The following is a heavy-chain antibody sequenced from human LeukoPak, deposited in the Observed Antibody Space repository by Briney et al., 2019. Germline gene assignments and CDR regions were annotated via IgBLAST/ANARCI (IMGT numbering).Heavy chain of an antibody. CDR1: GFTFSSYA. CDR2: ISGSGGST. CDR3: AKDSKYSSSWAYYCYGMDV. V-gene: IGHV3-23*01. Sequence: GGSLRLSCAASGFTFSSYAMSWVRQAPGKGLEWVSAISGSGGSTYYADSVKGRFTISRDNSKNTLYLQMNSLRAEDTAVYYCAKDSKYSSSWAYYCYGMDVWGKGTTVTVSS. J-gene: IGHJ6*04. D-gene: IGHD6-13*01.